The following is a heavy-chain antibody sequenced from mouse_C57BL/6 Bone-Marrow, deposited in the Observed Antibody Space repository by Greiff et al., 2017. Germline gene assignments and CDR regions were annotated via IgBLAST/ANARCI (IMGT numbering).Heavy chain of an antibody. CDR3: ARWGYDYDVDY. CDR2: INPSTGGT. Sequence: VQLQQSGPELVKPGASVKISCKASGYSFTGYYMNWVKQSPEKSLEWIGEINPSTGGTTYNQKFKAKATLTVDKSSSTAYMQLKSLTSEDSAVYFCARWGYDYDVDYWGQGTTLTVSS. V-gene: IGHV1-42*01. CDR1: GYSFTGYY. J-gene: IGHJ2*01. D-gene: IGHD2-4*01.